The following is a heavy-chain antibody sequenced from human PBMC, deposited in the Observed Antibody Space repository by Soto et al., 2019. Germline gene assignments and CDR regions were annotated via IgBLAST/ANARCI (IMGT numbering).Heavy chain of an antibody. V-gene: IGHV3-33*01. CDR3: ASGVVRGAFDI. CDR2: IWYDGSNK. CDR1: GFTFSSYG. Sequence: GGSLRLSCAASGFTFSSYGMHWVRQAPGKGLEWVAVIWYDGSNKYYADSVKGRFTISRDNSKNTLYLQMNSLRAEDTAVYYCASGVVRGAFDIWGKGTMVTVSS. D-gene: IGHD6-6*01. J-gene: IGHJ3*02.